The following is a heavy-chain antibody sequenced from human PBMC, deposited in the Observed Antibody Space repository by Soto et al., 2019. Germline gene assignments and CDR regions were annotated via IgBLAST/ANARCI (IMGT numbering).Heavy chain of an antibody. CDR3: AKPPLYSCRWYVVRLLDYYSGMDV. CDR1: GFSFSLYA. D-gene: IGHD6-13*01. Sequence: GGSLRLSCAASGFSFSLYAMTWVRQAPGKGLEWVSTISGTGSTYYAASVKGRFTIPRDNPKNTMYLQMNSLGAEDTAVYYCAKPPLYSCRWYVVRLLDYYSGMDVWGQGTTVTV. J-gene: IGHJ6*02. CDR2: ISGTGST. V-gene: IGHV3-23*01.